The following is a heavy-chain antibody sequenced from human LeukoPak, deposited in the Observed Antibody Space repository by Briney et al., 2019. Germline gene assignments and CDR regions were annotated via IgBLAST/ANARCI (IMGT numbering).Heavy chain of an antibody. V-gene: IGHV3-23*01. D-gene: IGHD2-2*01. CDR3: AKTPERGYQVLLYYFDC. Sequence: GGSLRLSCTASGFTFSSYAMSWVRQAPGKGLEWVSAISGSGGSTYYADSVKGRFTISRDNSRNTVYLHMNSLRVEDTAVYCCAKTPERGYQVLLYYFDCWAREPWSPSPQ. CDR2: ISGSGGST. CDR1: GFTFSSYA. J-gene: IGHJ4*02.